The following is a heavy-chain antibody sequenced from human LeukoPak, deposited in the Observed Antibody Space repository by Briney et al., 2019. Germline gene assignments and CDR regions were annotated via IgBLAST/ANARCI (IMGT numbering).Heavy chain of an antibody. CDR1: GGSISSSSYY. J-gene: IGHJ6*02. Sequence: SETLSLTCTVSGGSISSSSYYWGWIRQPPGKGLEWIGSIYYSGSTYYNPSLKSRVTISVDTSKNQFSLKLSSVTAADTAVYYCARESGYSSSGYYYYGMDVWGQGTTVTVSS. CDR2: IYYSGST. D-gene: IGHD6-13*01. CDR3: ARESGYSSSGYYYYGMDV. V-gene: IGHV4-39*07.